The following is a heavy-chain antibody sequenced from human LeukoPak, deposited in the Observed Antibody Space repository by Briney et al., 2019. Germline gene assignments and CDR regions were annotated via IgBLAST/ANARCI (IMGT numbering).Heavy chain of an antibody. CDR1: GYTFTSYG. V-gene: IGHV1-18*01. D-gene: IGHD3-22*01. CDR3: ARDSSPVYYYDSSAQGANGAFDI. J-gene: IGHJ3*02. CDR2: ISAYNGNT. Sequence: ASVKVSCKASGYTFTSYGISWARQAPGQGLEWMGWISAYNGNTNYAQKLQGRVTMTTDTSTSTAYMELRSLRSDDTAVYYCARDSSPVYYYDSSAQGANGAFDIWGQGTMVTVSS.